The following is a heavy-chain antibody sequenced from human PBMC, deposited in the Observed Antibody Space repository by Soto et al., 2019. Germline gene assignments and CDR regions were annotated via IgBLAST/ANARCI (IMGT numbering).Heavy chain of an antibody. Sequence: QVQLVPSGAQVKKPGASVKVSCKASGYPFDNYALHWVRQAPGRRLEWMGWSHAGNGYTKYSQSFQGRVTITRDTSASTVHMDLSSLRSEDTAVYYCARVQSIGYDFKLDFDLWGQGTMFTVSS. CDR3: ARVQSIGYDFKLDFDL. CDR2: SHAGNGYT. V-gene: IGHV1-3*01. D-gene: IGHD5-12*01. J-gene: IGHJ3*01. CDR1: GYPFDNYA.